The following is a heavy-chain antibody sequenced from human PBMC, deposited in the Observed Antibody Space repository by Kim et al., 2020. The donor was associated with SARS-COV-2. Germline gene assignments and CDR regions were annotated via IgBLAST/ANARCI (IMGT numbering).Heavy chain of an antibody. CDR2: IYSGGST. V-gene: IGHV3-53*01. CDR3: ARYYSSSWYAGSTYFDY. CDR1: GFTVSSNY. J-gene: IGHJ4*02. D-gene: IGHD6-13*01. Sequence: GGSLRLSCAASGFTVSSNYMSWVRQAPGKGLEWVSVIYSGGSTYYADSVKGRFTISRDNSKNTLYLQMNSLRAEDTAVYYCARYYSSSWYAGSTYFDYWGQGTLVTVSS.